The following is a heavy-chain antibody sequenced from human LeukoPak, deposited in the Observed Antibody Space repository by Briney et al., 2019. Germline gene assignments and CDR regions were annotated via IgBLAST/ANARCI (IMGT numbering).Heavy chain of an antibody. CDR2: MNPSGST. Sequence: PSETLSLTCAVYGGSFSGYYWTWIRQTPEKGREWIGEMNPSGSTSYNPSLKSRVTISVDTSKNQFSLKLSSVTAADTAVYYCARGRQDVTMIVVVMTAVSYYLDVWGKGTTVTVS. CDR3: ARGRQDVTMIVVVMTAVSYYLDV. V-gene: IGHV4-34*01. D-gene: IGHD3-22*01. J-gene: IGHJ6*03. CDR1: GGSFSGYY.